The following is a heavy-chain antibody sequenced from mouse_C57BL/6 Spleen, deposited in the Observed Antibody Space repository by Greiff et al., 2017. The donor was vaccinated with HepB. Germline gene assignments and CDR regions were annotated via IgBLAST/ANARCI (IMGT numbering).Heavy chain of an antibody. V-gene: IGHV1-42*01. Sequence: EVQLQQSGPELVKPGASVKISCKASGYSFTGYYMNWVKQSPEKSLEWIGEINPSTGGTTYNQKFKAKATLTVDKSSSTAYMQLKSLTSEDSAVYYCARREELGPYFDYWGQGTTLTVSS. J-gene: IGHJ2*01. CDR3: ARREELGPYFDY. D-gene: IGHD4-1*01. CDR1: GYSFTGYY. CDR2: INPSTGGT.